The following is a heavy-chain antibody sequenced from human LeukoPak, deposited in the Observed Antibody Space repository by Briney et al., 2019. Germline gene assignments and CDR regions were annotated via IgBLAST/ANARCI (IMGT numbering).Heavy chain of an antibody. CDR1: GYSISSGYY. CDR2: IYYSGST. J-gene: IGHJ3*02. V-gene: IGHV4-61*01. D-gene: IGHD2-21*01. CDR3: ARDGIGGGEGDI. Sequence: SETLSLTCTVSGYSISSGYYWSWIRQPPGKGLEWIGYIYYSGSTNYNPSLKSRVTISVDTSKNQFSLKLSSVTAADTAVYYCARDGIGGGEGDIWGQGTMVTVSS.